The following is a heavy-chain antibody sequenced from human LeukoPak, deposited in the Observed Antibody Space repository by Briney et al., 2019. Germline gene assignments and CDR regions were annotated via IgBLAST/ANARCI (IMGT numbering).Heavy chain of an antibody. Sequence: GGSLRLSCVLSGFTFTSAPMNWVRQAPGKGLEWVSTSGTDGDTYYADSVKGRFTISRDNSKNTVHLQMTGLRVEDTAVYYCATKTPGNYPYDYWGQGTLVIVSP. CDR1: GFTFTSAP. J-gene: IGHJ4*02. V-gene: IGHV3-23*01. D-gene: IGHD3-22*01. CDR3: ATKTPGNYPYDY. CDR2: SGTDGDT.